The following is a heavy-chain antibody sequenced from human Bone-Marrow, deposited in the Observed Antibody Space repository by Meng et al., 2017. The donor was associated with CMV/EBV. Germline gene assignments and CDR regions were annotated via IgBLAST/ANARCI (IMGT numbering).Heavy chain of an antibody. CDR1: GFTFSSYS. V-gene: IGHV3-21*01. D-gene: IGHD6-13*01. CDR3: ARDLSIWAAGYGMDV. Sequence: GESLKISCAASGFTFSSYSMNWVRQAPGKGPEWVSSISSSSSYIYYADSVKGRFTISRDNAKNSLYLQMNSLRAEDTAVYYCARDLSIWAAGYGMDVWGQGTTVTVSS. CDR2: ISSSSSYI. J-gene: IGHJ6*02.